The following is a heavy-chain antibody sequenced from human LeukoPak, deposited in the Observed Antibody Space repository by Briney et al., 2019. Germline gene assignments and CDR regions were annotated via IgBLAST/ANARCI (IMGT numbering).Heavy chain of an antibody. Sequence: GGSLRLSCAASGFTFDDYGMSWVRQAPGKGLEWVSGINWNGGSTGYADSVKGRFTISRDNAKNSLYLQMNSLRAEDTALYYCAKAPDSRDWGAFDIWGQGTMVTVSS. V-gene: IGHV3-20*04. J-gene: IGHJ3*02. CDR2: INWNGGST. CDR1: GFTFDDYG. D-gene: IGHD3/OR15-3a*01. CDR3: AKAPDSRDWGAFDI.